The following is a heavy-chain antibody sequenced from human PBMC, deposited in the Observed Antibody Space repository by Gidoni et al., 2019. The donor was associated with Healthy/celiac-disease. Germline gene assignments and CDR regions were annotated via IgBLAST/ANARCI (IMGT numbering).Heavy chain of an antibody. J-gene: IGHJ4*02. V-gene: IGHV3-9*01. D-gene: IGHD3-10*01. CDR1: GFTFDAYA. CDR3: AKEFGVRGVQRGFDY. Sequence: EVQLVESGGGLVQPGRSLRLSCAASGFTFDAYAMPWVRQAPGKGLEWVSGISWNSGSIGYADSVKGRFTISRDNAKNSLYLQMNSLRAEDTALYYCAKEFGVRGVQRGFDYWGQGTLVTVSS. CDR2: ISWNSGSI.